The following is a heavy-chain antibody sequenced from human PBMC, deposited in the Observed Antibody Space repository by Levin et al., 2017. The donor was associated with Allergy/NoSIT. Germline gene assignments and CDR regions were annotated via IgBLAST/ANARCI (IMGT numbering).Heavy chain of an antibody. Sequence: ASVKVSCKASGYTFKNYGISWVRQAPGQGLEWMGWISTHNGNTNYAQSFQGRVTMTTDTYTSTADMVLRSLISDDTAVYYCARFVVTPVSYFYTDVWGKGTTVTVSS. D-gene: IGHD2-2*01. J-gene: IGHJ6*03. CDR1: GYTFKNYG. V-gene: IGHV1-18*01. CDR3: ARFVVTPVSYFYTDV. CDR2: ISTHNGNT.